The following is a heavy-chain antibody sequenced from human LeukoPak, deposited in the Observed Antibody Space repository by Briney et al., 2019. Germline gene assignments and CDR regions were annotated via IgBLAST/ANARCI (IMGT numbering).Heavy chain of an antibody. CDR1: GYTFTELS. Sequence: GASVKVSCKASGYTFTELSMHWVRQAPGKGLEWMGGFDPEDGETIYAQKFQGRVTVTEDTSTDTAYMELSSLRSEDTAVYYCATEPIAQAMVRGAHWGQGTLVTVSS. D-gene: IGHD3-10*01. V-gene: IGHV1-24*01. CDR3: ATEPIAQAMVRGAH. J-gene: IGHJ4*02. CDR2: FDPEDGET.